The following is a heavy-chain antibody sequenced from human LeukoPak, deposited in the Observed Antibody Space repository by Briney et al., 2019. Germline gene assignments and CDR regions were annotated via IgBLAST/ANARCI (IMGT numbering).Heavy chain of an antibody. Sequence: VASLKVSCKTSGYTFISYGISWLRRAPGQGIEWMGWISANRGDTEYAQKFQGRLTVTRDTSTSTAYMELKRLKSDDTAVYYCARADIIVVAGATPVGSAFEYWGQGTLITVS. V-gene: IGHV1-18*01. J-gene: IGHJ4*02. CDR3: ARADIIVVAGATPVGSAFEY. CDR2: ISANRGDT. CDR1: GYTFISYG. D-gene: IGHD2-15*01.